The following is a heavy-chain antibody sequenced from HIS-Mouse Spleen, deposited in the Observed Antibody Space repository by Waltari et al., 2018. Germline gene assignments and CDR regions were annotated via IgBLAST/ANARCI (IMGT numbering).Heavy chain of an antibody. D-gene: IGHD6-13*01. CDR1: GGSISSSSYY. J-gene: IGHJ2*01. Sequence: QLQLQESGPGLVKPSETLSLTCTVSGGSISSSSYYWGWIRQPPGKGLEWIGRIYYSGRTYSNPSLNSRVTISVDTSKNQFSLKLSSVTAADTAVYYCAREIPYSSSWYDWYFDLWGRGTLVTVSS. CDR2: IYYSGRT. CDR3: AREIPYSSSWYDWYFDL. V-gene: IGHV4-39*07.